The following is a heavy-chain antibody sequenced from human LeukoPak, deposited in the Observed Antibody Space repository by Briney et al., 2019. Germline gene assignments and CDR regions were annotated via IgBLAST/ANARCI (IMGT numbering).Heavy chain of an antibody. Sequence: SETLSLTCTVSGGSISSRNFYWGWIRQPPGKGLEWIGSIYYSGTTYHNPSLKSRVTVSVDTSKNQFSLRLSPVTAADTAVYYCARQVLVVVAAPFDFWGHGTLVTVSS. J-gene: IGHJ4*01. D-gene: IGHD2-15*01. CDR1: GGSISSRNFY. V-gene: IGHV4-39*01. CDR3: ARQVLVVVAAPFDF. CDR2: IYYSGTT.